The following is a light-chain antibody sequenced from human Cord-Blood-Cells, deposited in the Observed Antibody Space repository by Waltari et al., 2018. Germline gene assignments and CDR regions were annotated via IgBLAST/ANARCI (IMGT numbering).Light chain of an antibody. CDR1: SSDVGGYNY. J-gene: IGLJ1*01. Sequence: QSALTQPASVSGSPGQSITISCTGTSSDVGGYNYVSWYQQHPGKAPKLMIYEVSNRPSGVSDRFSGSKSGNTASLTISVLQAEDEADYYCSSYTSSSTYVFVTGTKVTVL. V-gene: IGLV2-14*01. CDR2: EVS. CDR3: SSYTSSSTYV.